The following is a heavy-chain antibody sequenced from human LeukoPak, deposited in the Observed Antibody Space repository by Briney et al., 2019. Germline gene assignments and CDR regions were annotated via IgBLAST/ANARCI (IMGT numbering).Heavy chain of an antibody. CDR2: IYYSGST. CDR1: GGSFSGYY. V-gene: IGHV4-34*01. Sequence: SETLSLTCAVYGGSFSGYYWSWIRQPPGKGLEWIGSIYYSGSTYYNPSLKSRVTISVDTSKNQFSLKLSSVTAADTAVYYCARPLPIAVAGTTPYYGMDVWGQGTTVTVSS. CDR3: ARPLPIAVAGTTPYYGMDV. J-gene: IGHJ6*02. D-gene: IGHD6-19*01.